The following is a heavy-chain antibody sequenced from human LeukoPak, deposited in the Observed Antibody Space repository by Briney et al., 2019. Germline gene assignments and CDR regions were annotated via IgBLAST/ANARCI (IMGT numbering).Heavy chain of an antibody. CDR2: VSYSGRT. Sequence: PSETLSLTCTVSGASISNYYWSWIRQPPGKGLECIGYVSYSGRTNHNPSLKSRVTISADTSKNQFSLKLNSVTAPDTAVYYCARHSSGSYSSLDPWGQGTLVTVSS. CDR1: GASISNYY. CDR3: ARHSSGSYSSLDP. V-gene: IGHV4-59*08. J-gene: IGHJ5*02. D-gene: IGHD1-26*01.